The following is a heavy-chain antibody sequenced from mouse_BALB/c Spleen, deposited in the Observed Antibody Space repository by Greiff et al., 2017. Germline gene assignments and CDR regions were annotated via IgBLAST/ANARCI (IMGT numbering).Heavy chain of an antibody. J-gene: IGHJ1*01. V-gene: IGHV3-2*02. D-gene: IGHD1-1*01. Sequence: VQLQQSGPGLVKPSQSLSLTCTVTGYSITSDYAWNWIRQFPGNKLEWMGYISYSGSTSYNPSLKSRISITRDTSKNQFFLQLNSVTTEDTATYYCARGGYYGSSWYFDVWGAGTTVTVSS. CDR1: GYSITSDYA. CDR2: ISYSGST. CDR3: ARGGYYGSSWYFDV.